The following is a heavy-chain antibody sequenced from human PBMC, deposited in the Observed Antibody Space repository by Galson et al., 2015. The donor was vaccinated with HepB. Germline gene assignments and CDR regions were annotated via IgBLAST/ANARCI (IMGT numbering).Heavy chain of an antibody. CDR3: ARLYSGYDYSVNYYYYYGMDV. CDR1: GGSISSRY. CDR2: IYYSGST. D-gene: IGHD5-12*01. V-gene: IGHV4-59*11. J-gene: IGHJ6*02. Sequence: SETLSLTCTVSGGSISSRYWSWIRQPPGEGLEWIGNIYYSGSTNHNPSLKSRVTISVDMSRNQFSLNLSSVTAADTAVYYCARLYSGYDYSVNYYYYYGMDVWGQGTTVTVSS.